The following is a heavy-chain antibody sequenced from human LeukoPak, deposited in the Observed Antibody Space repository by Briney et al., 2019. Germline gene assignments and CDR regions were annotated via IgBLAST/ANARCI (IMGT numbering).Heavy chain of an antibody. D-gene: IGHD3-10*01. CDR1: GFTFSAYE. J-gene: IGHJ3*02. V-gene: IGHV3-48*03. CDR3: ARDSVIRGVIRESGSAFDI. Sequence: PGGSLRLSCAASGFTFSAYEMNWVRQAPGKGLEWVSYISGSGSTIYYADSVKGRFTISRDNAKNSLYLQMNSLRAEETAVYYCARDSVIRGVIRESGSAFDIWGQGTMVTVSS. CDR2: ISGSGSTI.